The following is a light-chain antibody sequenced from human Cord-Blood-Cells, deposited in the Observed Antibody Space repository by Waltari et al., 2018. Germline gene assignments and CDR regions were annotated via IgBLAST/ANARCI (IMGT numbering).Light chain of an antibody. CDR3: QQYYSTPLT. CDR2: WAS. CDR1: QSFLYSSNNKNY. Sequence: DIVMTQSPDSLAVSLGERATINCKSSQSFLYSSNNKNYLAWYQQKPGQPPKLLIYWASTQESGVPDRFSGSGSGTDFTLTISSLQAEDVAVYYCQQYYSTPLTFGGGTKVEIK. V-gene: IGKV4-1*01. J-gene: IGKJ4*01.